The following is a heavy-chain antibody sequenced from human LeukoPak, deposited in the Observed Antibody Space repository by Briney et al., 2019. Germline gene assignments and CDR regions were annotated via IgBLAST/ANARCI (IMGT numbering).Heavy chain of an antibody. J-gene: IGHJ4*02. D-gene: IGHD6-13*01. Sequence: PSETLSLTCAVSGGSISSYYWSWIRQPPGKGLEWIGYIYYSGSTNYNPSLKSRVTISVETSKNQFSLKLSSVTAADTAVYYCARAPGYSSSWYDYWGQGTLVTVSS. CDR3: ARAPGYSSSWYDY. CDR2: IYYSGST. V-gene: IGHV4-59*01. CDR1: GGSISSYY.